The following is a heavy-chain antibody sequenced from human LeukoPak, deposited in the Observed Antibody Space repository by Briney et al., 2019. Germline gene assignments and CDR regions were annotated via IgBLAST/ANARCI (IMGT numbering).Heavy chain of an antibody. CDR3: ARGERFAYFQH. CDR2: IIPIFGTA. J-gene: IGHJ1*01. CDR1: GGTFSSYA. V-gene: IGHV1-69*06. D-gene: IGHD3-10*01. Sequence: ASVKVSCKTSGGTFSSYAISWVRQAPGQGLEWMGGIIPIFGTANYAQKFQGRVTITADKSTSTAYMELSSLRSEDTAVYYCARGERFAYFQHWGQGTLVTVSS.